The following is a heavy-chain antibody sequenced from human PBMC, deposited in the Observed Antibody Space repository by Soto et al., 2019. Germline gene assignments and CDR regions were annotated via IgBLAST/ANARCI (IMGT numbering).Heavy chain of an antibody. CDR3: ARVPRIAGSDAFDI. CDR2: IIPIFGTA. CDR1: GGTFSSYA. Sequence: GASVKVSCKASGGTFSSYAISWVRQAPGQGLEWMGGIIPIFGTANYAQKFQGRVTITADESTSTAYMELSSLRSEDTAVYYCARVPRIAGSDAFDIWGQGTMVTVSS. V-gene: IGHV1-69*13. J-gene: IGHJ3*02. D-gene: IGHD1-20*01.